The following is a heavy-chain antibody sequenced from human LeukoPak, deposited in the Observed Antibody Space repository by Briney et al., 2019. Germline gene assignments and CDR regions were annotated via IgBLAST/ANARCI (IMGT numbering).Heavy chain of an antibody. CDR1: GGSISSYY. J-gene: IGHJ6*02. CDR2: IYYSGST. V-gene: IGHV4-59*08. CDR3: ARDVTSADYYYGMDV. D-gene: IGHD2-2*01. Sequence: SETLCLTCTVSGGSISSYYWSWIRQPPGKGLEWIGYIYYSGSTNYNPSLKSRVTISVDTSKNQFSLKLTPVTAADTAVYYCARDVTSADYYYGMDVWGQGTTVTVSS.